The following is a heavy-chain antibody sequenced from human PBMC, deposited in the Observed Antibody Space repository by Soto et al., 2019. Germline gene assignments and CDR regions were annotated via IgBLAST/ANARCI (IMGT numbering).Heavy chain of an antibody. D-gene: IGHD3-9*01. Sequence: EVQLVESGGGLVQPGGSLKLSCAASGLTFSGSAMHWVRQASGKGLEWVGRIRSKANSYATAYAASVKGRFTISRDDSKNTAYLQMNSLKTEDTAVYYCTSPGLRGDILTGYFNGHYYYYMDVWGKGTTVTVSS. CDR2: IRSKANSYAT. CDR1: GLTFSGSA. CDR3: TSPGLRGDILTGYFNGHYYYYMDV. V-gene: IGHV3-73*01. J-gene: IGHJ6*03.